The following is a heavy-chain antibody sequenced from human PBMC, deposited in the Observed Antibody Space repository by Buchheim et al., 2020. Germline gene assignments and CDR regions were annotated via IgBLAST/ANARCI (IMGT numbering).Heavy chain of an antibody. V-gene: IGHV3-15*01. D-gene: IGHD3-22*01. CDR2: IKKKADGGTT. J-gene: IGHJ4*02. Sequence: EVRLVESGGGFVKPGGSLRLSCATSGMTFDNAWMIWVRQAPGKGLEWVGRIKKKADGGTTDYAAPVKGRFTISRDDSKIVLYLQMNSLKTEDTALYYCTTSLYYSDSTLYWNWGQGTL. CDR1: GMTFDNAW. CDR3: TTSLYYSDSTLYWN.